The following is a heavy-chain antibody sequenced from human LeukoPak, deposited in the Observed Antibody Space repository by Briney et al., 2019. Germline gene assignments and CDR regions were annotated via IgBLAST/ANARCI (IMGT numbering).Heavy chain of an antibody. V-gene: IGHV3-48*02. CDR2: ISSSSSTI. CDR3: ARVEQKPRAVCGMYV. J-gene: IGHJ6*02. CDR1: GFTFNTYS. D-gene: IGHD6-13*01. Sequence: GGTLRLSCAASGFTFNTYSMNWVRQAPGKGLEWISHISSSSSTIYYPDPVKGRFIISRYNAKTSLYLQMNSLRDEDTAMYYCARVEQKPRAVCGMYVWGQGTTVTVSS.